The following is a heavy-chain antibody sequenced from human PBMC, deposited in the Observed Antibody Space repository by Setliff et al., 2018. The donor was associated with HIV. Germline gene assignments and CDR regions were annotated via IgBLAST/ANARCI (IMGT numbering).Heavy chain of an antibody. V-gene: IGHV4-59*01. Sequence: PSETLSLTCAVYGGSFSGYFWSWIRQPPGRGLEWIGYIYYDGTTNSNPSLKSRVTISVTTSKNQFSLKLSSVTAADTALYFCARATFGSTSSGINYYMDVWGKGTTVTV. CDR3: ARATFGSTSSGINYYMDV. CDR1: GGSFSGYF. D-gene: IGHD3-10*01. CDR2: IYYDGTT. J-gene: IGHJ6*03.